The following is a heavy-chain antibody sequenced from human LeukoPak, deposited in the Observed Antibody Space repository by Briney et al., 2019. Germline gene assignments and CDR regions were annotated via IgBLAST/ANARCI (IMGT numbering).Heavy chain of an antibody. CDR3: ARVRGNTISRYYFDY. CDR1: GFTFSDYY. J-gene: IGHJ4*02. Sequence: GGSLRLSCVVSGFTFSDYYMSWIRQAPGKGLEWLSYISSTGKTLYHADSVRDRFAISRDNAKNSLYPQMDSLRAEDTAVYYCARVRGNTISRYYFDYWGQGTLLTVSS. CDR2: ISSTGKTL. V-gene: IGHV3-11*01. D-gene: IGHD3-3*01.